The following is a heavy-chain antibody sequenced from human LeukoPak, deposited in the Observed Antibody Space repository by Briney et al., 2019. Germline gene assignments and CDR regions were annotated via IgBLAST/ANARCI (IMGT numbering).Heavy chain of an antibody. V-gene: IGHV3-33*03. CDR1: GFTFSNYW. CDR2: IWHDGSDK. Sequence: PGGSLRLSCAASGFTFSNYWMHWVRQAPGKGLEWVAVIWHDGSDKYYGDYVKGRFTISRDNSKSTVNLQMNSLRAEDTAVYYCATLAYCTAGTCSLNSFDYWGQGTLVTVSS. CDR3: ATLAYCTAGTCSLNSFDY. J-gene: IGHJ4*02. D-gene: IGHD2-15*01.